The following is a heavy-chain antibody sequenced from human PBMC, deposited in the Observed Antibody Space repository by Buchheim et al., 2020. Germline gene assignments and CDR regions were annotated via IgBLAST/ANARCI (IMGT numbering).Heavy chain of an antibody. V-gene: IGHV3-23*01. CDR2: ITGSGGST. Sequence: ELQLLESGGGLVQPGGSLRLSCAASGFAFSSYAMSWVRQPPGKGPEWVSAITGSGGSTYFADSVMGRFTISRDNSKHPLLVQMNNLRAEDTAIYYCAKDLYNWNYGYLDYWGQGTL. D-gene: IGHD1-7*01. CDR1: GFAFSSYA. J-gene: IGHJ4*02. CDR3: AKDLYNWNYGYLDY.